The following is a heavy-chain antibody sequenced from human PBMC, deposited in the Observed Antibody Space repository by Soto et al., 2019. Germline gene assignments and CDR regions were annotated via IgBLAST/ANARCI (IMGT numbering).Heavy chain of an antibody. CDR2: IIPIFGTA. V-gene: IGHV1-69*13. Sequence: SVKVSCKASRVAFSKFIVTWVRQAPGLELEWVGGIIPIFGTANYAQKFQGRVTITADESTSTSYMEVNNLRSEDTAVYYCAKVRYSSPMGYYYGMDVWGQGTTVTV. D-gene: IGHD6-19*01. CDR3: AKVRYSSPMGYYYGMDV. J-gene: IGHJ6*02. CDR1: RVAFSKFI.